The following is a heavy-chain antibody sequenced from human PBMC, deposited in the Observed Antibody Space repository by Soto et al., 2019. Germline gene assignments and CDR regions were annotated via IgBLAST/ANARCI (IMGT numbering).Heavy chain of an antibody. CDR1: GYSFTSYW. Sequence: GESLKISCNGSGYSFTSYWISWVRQMPGKGLEWMGRIDPSDSYTNYSPSFQGHVTISADKSISTAYLQWSSLKASDTAMYYCASHGQGTAATRGWFDPWGQGTPVPVSS. J-gene: IGHJ5*02. D-gene: IGHD6-13*01. CDR3: ASHGQGTAATRGWFDP. V-gene: IGHV5-10-1*01. CDR2: IDPSDSYT.